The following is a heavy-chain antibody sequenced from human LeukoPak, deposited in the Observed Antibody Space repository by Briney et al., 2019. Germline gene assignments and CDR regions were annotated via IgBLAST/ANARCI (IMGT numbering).Heavy chain of an antibody. D-gene: IGHD6-6*01. J-gene: IGHJ4*02. CDR2: IRTTAEGAKYA. V-gene: IGHV3-48*02. Sequence: GGSLRLSCATSGFSFTDYPMNWVRQAPGKGLEWISNIRTTAEGAKYAYYADSVKGRVTISRDDGKSTLYLHMNSLRDDDTAVYYCARGSAMAQKQLVRHFDSWGQGTLVIVSS. CDR3: ARGSAMAQKQLVRHFDS. CDR1: GFSFTDYP.